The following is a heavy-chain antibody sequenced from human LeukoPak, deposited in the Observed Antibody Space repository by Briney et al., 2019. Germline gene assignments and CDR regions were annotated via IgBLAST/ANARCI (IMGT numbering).Heavy chain of an antibody. V-gene: IGHV3-21*01. J-gene: IGHJ4*02. CDR3: ARDRGYGSGGTCYPVYFDY. CDR1: GFTFSSYS. CDR2: ITSSVNDM. D-gene: IGHD2-15*01. Sequence: GGSLRLSCAASGFTFSSYSMNWGRPAPGKGLGWVSSITSSVNDMYYADSVKGRFTISRDNAKNSLYLQMDSLRAEDTTLYYCARDRGYGSGGTCYPVYFDYWGQGTLVTVSS.